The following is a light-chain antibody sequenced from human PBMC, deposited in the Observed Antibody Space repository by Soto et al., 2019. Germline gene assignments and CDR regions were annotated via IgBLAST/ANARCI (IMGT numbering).Light chain of an antibody. CDR1: SSNIGAGYD. J-gene: IGLJ1*01. V-gene: IGLV1-40*01. CDR2: GNS. Sequence: QSVLTQPPSVSGAPGQRVTISCTGSSSNIGAGYDVHWYQQFPGTAPKVLIYGNSNRPSGVPDRFYGSKSGTSASLAITGLQAEDEADYYCQSYDSSLSGYVFGTGTKLTVL. CDR3: QSYDSSLSGYV.